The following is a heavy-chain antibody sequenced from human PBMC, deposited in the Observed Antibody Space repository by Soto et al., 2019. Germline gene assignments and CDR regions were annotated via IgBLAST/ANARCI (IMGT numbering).Heavy chain of an antibody. V-gene: IGHV4-34*01. Sequence: SETLSLTCSFYVWSFSGYYWNLIRQPPVKGLEWIGEIDHSLYTNYNPSLNSRVTISVDTYKNQFSLRLTSVTAADTAVYYCASVREWLEHWGKGNMVNVSS. J-gene: IGHJ4*02. D-gene: IGHD5-18*01. CDR3: ASVREWLEH. CDR2: IDHSLYT. CDR1: VWSFSGYY.